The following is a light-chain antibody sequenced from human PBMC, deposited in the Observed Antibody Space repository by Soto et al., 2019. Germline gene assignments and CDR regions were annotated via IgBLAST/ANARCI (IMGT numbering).Light chain of an antibody. CDR2: DTN. Sequence: QSVLTQPPSVSAAPGQRVTISCSGSSSNIGNYVSWYQHLPGTAPKLLIYDTNERPSGIPDRFSGSKSGTSATLAITGLQTGDEADYYCGAWDSSLNVGVFGGGTKVTVL. V-gene: IGLV1-51*01. CDR1: SSNIGNY. J-gene: IGLJ3*02. CDR3: GAWDSSLNVGV.